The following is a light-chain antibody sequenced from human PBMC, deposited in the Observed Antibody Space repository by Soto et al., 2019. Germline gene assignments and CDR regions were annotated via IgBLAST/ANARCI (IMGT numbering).Light chain of an antibody. Sequence: EIVLTQSPGTLSLSPGERATLSCRASQSVSSSYLAWYQQKPGQAPRLLIYGASSRATGIPDRFSGSGSGTDFTLTINRLEPEDFAVYYCQQYGSSPPRTFGQGTKVDIK. CDR1: QSVSSSY. CDR3: QQYGSSPPRT. V-gene: IGKV3-20*01. CDR2: GAS. J-gene: IGKJ1*01.